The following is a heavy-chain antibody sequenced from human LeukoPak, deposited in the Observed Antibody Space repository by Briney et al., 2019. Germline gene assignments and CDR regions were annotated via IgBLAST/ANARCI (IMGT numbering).Heavy chain of an antibody. CDR1: GYTFTGYH. CDR3: ARDYCSSTSCLFDY. J-gene: IGHJ4*02. CDR2: INPNSGDT. V-gene: IGHV1-2*06. Sequence: ASVKVSCKASGYTFTGYHMHWVRQAPGQGLEWMGRINPNSGDTNYAQKFQGRVTMTRDTSISTAYMELSRLRSDDTAVYYCARDYCSSTSCLFDYWGQGALVTVSS. D-gene: IGHD2-2*01.